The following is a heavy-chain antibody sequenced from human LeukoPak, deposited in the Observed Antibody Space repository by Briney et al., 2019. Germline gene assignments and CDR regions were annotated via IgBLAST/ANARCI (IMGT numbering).Heavy chain of an antibody. Sequence: SETLSLTCAVYGGSFSGYYCSWIRQPPGKGLEWIGEINHSGSTNYNPSLKSRVTISVDTSKNQFSLKLSSVTAADTAVYYCARGLGYSYIGYWGQGTLVTVSS. D-gene: IGHD5-18*01. CDR1: GGSFSGYY. J-gene: IGHJ4*02. CDR3: ARGLGYSYIGY. CDR2: INHSGST. V-gene: IGHV4-34*01.